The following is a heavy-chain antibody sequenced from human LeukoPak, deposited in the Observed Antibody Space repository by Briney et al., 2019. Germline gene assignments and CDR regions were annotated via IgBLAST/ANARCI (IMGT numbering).Heavy chain of an antibody. CDR1: GFTFSDYD. V-gene: IGHV3-11*01. D-gene: IGHD6-19*01. CDR3: ARDRASSGFDYYYYYMDV. J-gene: IGHJ6*03. CDR2: ISSSGSTI. Sequence: GGSLRLSCAASGFTFSDYDMSWIRQAPGKGLEWVSYISSSGSTIYYADSVKGRFTISRDNAKNSLYLQMNSLRAEDTAVYYCARDRASSGFDYYYYYMDVWGKGTTVTVSS.